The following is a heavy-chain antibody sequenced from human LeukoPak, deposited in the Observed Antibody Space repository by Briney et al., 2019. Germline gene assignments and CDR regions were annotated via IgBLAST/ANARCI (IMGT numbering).Heavy chain of an antibody. CDR1: GGSISSSSYY. Sequence: SETLSLTCTVSGGSISSSSYYWGWIRQPPGKGLEWIGSIYYSGSTYYNPSLKSRVTISVDTSKNQFSLKLSSVTAADTAVYYCAREVIAVAIEFKYYYYYYYMDVWGKGTTVTVSS. J-gene: IGHJ6*03. V-gene: IGHV4-39*02. CDR2: IYYSGST. D-gene: IGHD6-19*01. CDR3: AREVIAVAIEFKYYYYYYYMDV.